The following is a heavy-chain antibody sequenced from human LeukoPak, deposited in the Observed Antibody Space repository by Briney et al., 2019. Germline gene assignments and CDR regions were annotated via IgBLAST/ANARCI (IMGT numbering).Heavy chain of an antibody. CDR3: AKDREVSWFGKSQGAFDV. CDR1: GFTFSIYG. V-gene: IGHV3-30*02. CDR2: IRYDGTNK. J-gene: IGHJ3*01. D-gene: IGHD3-10*01. Sequence: PSGGSLRLSCAASGFTFSIYGMHWVRQAPGKGLEWVAFIRYDGTNKYHADFVKGRFTVSRDNSNNTLYLQLNSLRGEDTAVYYCAKDREVSWFGKSQGAFDVWGQGTMVTVSS.